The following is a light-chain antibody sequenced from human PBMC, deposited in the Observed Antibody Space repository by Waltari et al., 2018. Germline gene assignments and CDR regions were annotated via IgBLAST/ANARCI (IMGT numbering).Light chain of an antibody. CDR3: SSYSRSSTFYV. J-gene: IGLJ1*01. V-gene: IGLV2-14*03. CDR2: DVS. CDR1: TSDVGGYNY. Sequence: QSALTQPASVSGSPGQSITISCTGTTSDVGGYNYVSWYQQHPGKAPKLMIYDVSKRPSWVSDRFSGSNSGNTASLTISGLQTEDEADYYCSSYSRSSTFYVFGTGTKVTVL.